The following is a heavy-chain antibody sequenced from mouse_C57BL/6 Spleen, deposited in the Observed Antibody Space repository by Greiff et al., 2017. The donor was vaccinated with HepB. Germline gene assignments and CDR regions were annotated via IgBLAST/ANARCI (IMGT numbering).Heavy chain of an antibody. J-gene: IGHJ2*01. CDR1: GYTFASYG. D-gene: IGHD4-1*01. CDR3: ARGANWVDY. CDR2: IYPRSGNT. V-gene: IGHV1-81*01. Sequence: QVQLKQSRAERGRPGASVEVSYKADGYTFASYGISWVKQRTGQGLEWIGEIYPRSGNTYYNEKFKGKATLTADKSSSTAYMELRSLTSEDSAVYFCARGANWVDYWGQGTTLTVSS.